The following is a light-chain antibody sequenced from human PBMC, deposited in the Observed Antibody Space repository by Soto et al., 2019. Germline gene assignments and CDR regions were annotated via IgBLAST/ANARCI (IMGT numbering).Light chain of an antibody. V-gene: IGLV2-23*02. CDR1: SSDVGSYNL. Sequence: QSVLTQPASVSGSPGQSITISCTGTSSDVGSYNLVSWYQQHPGKAPKLMIYQVIKRPSGVSNRFSGSKSGNTASLTISGLQAEDEADYYCCSHAGSITWVFGGGTKLTVL. CDR3: CSHAGSITWV. J-gene: IGLJ3*02. CDR2: QVI.